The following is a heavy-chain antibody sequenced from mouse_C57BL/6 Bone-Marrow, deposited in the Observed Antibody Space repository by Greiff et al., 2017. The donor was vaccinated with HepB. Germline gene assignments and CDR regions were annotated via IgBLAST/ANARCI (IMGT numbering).Heavy chain of an antibody. CDR3: ARSLLLRSSYAMDY. V-gene: IGHV1-50*01. CDR2: IDPSDSYT. CDR1: GYTFTSYW. Sequence: QVQLQQPGAELVKPGASVKLSCEASGYTFTSYWMQWVKQRPGQGLEWIGEIDPSDSYTNYNQKFKGKATLTVDTSSSTAYMQLSSLTSEDSAVYYCARSLLLRSSYAMDYWGQGTSVTVSS. D-gene: IGHD1-1*01. J-gene: IGHJ4*01.